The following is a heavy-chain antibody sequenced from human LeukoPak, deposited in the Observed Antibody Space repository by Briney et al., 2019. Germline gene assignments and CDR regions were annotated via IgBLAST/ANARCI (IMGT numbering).Heavy chain of an antibody. J-gene: IGHJ4*02. CDR3: ARMGYYDFWSGPFDY. Sequence: SGALSLTCAVSGGSISSSNWWSWVRQPPGKGLEWIGEIYHSGSTNYNPSLKSRVTISVDTSKNQFSLKLSSVTAADTAVYYCARMGYYDFWSGPFDYWGQGTLVTVSS. CDR2: IYHSGST. D-gene: IGHD3-3*01. V-gene: IGHV4-4*02. CDR1: GGSISSSNW.